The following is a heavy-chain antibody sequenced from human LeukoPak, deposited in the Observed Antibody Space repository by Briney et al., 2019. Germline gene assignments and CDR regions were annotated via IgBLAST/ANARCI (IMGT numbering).Heavy chain of an antibody. CDR1: GFTFSSYN. J-gene: IGHJ4*02. CDR3: ARGDTKYCSSASCHNPFDQ. Sequence: PGGSLSLSCAASGFTFSSYNMNWVRQAPGKGLEWVSSISGSSSYIYYADSVKGRFTISRDNAKNSLNLRMNSLRAEDTAVYYCARGDTKYCSSASCHNPFDQWGQGTLVTVTS. D-gene: IGHD2-2*02. CDR2: ISGSSSYI. V-gene: IGHV3-21*01.